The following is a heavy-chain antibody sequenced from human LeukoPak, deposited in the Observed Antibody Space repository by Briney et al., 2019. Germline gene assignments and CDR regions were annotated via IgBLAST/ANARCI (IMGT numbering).Heavy chain of an antibody. D-gene: IGHD3-22*01. CDR1: GFTFSNYA. CDR3: AKDMVGSGYYYVMSGWFDY. CDR2: ISADGASA. V-gene: IGHV3-23*01. J-gene: IGHJ4*02. Sequence: GGSLRLSCAASGFTFSNYAMSWVRQAPGKGLEWVSAISADGASAYYADSVQGRFAISRDNSKSTLFLEMNSLRAEDTAVYYCAKDMVGSGYYYVMSGWFDYWGQGTLVTVSS.